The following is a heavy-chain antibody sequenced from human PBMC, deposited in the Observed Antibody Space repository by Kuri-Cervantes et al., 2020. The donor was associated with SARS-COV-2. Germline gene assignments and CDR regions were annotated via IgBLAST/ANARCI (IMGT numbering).Heavy chain of an antibody. CDR3: ARDPNANHNNWFDP. Sequence: SETPSLTCTVSGGSISSSSYYWGWIRQPPGKGLEWIGSIYYSGSTYYNPSLKSRVTISVDTSKNQFSLKLSSVTAADTAVYYCARDPNANHNNWFDPWGQGTLVTVSS. V-gene: IGHV4-39*07. J-gene: IGHJ5*02. CDR2: IYYSGST. CDR1: GGSISSSSYY. D-gene: IGHD4/OR15-4a*01.